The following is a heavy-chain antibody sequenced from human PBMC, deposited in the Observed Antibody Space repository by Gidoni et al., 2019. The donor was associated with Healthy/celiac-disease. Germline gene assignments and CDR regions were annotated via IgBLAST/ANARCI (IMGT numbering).Heavy chain of an antibody. CDR1: GFTFSRYW. CDR2: IKQDGSEK. V-gene: IGHV3-7*01. J-gene: IGHJ4*02. D-gene: IGHD4-4*01. CDR3: VLTTVTKPHY. Sequence: EVQLVESGGGLVQPGGSLRLSCAAAGFTFSRYWMSWVRQAPGKGVEWVDNIKQDGSEKYYVDSVKGRFTISRDNAKNSLYLQMNSLRAEDTAVYYCVLTTVTKPHYWGQGTLVTVSS.